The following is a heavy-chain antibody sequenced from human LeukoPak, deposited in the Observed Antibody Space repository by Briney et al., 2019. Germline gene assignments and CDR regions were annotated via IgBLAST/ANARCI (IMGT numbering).Heavy chain of an antibody. Sequence: PGGSLRLSCAASGFTFSSYGMHWVRQAPGKGLEWVAVISYDGSNKYYADSVKGRFTISRDNSKNTLYLQMNSLRAEDTAVYYCAKDGEWETDAPDAFDIWGQGTMVTVSS. CDR2: ISYDGSNK. J-gene: IGHJ3*02. D-gene: IGHD1-26*01. CDR1: GFTFSSYG. V-gene: IGHV3-30*18. CDR3: AKDGEWETDAPDAFDI.